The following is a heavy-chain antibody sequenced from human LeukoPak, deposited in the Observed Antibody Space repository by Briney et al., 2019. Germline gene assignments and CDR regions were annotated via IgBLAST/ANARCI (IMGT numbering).Heavy chain of an antibody. V-gene: IGHV3-48*03. CDR2: IGSSGSTI. D-gene: IGHD3-10*01. CDR3: ARDFSGAIDY. CDR1: GFTFSSYE. J-gene: IGHJ4*02. Sequence: GGSLRLSYAASGFTFSSYEMNWVRQAPGKGLEWVSYIGSSGSTIYYADSVKGRFTISRDNAKNTVYLQMNSLRAEDTAVYFCARDFSGAIDYWGQGTQVTVSS.